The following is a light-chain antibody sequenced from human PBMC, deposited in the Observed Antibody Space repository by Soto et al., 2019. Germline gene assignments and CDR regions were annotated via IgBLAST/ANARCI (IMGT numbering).Light chain of an antibody. Sequence: EIVLTQSPGTLSLSPGERDTLSCRASQSVSSSYLGWYQQKPGQAPRLLMYGASSRATGIPERFSGSGSGTDFTLTISRLEPEDFAVYYCQQYGSSPRTFGQGTKVDIK. J-gene: IGKJ1*01. CDR2: GAS. CDR1: QSVSSSY. V-gene: IGKV3-20*01. CDR3: QQYGSSPRT.